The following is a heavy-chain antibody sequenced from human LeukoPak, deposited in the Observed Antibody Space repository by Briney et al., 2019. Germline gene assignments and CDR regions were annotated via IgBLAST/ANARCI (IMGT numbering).Heavy chain of an antibody. Sequence: GGSLRLSCAASGFTFSSYAMSWVRQAPGKGLEWVSAISGSGGSTYYADSVKGRFTISRDNSKNTLYLQMNSLRAEDTAVYYCAKADIVLVVYAMGAFDIWGQGTMVTVSS. CDR1: GFTFSSYA. V-gene: IGHV3-23*01. CDR3: AKADIVLVVYAMGAFDI. D-gene: IGHD2-8*02. CDR2: ISGSGGST. J-gene: IGHJ3*02.